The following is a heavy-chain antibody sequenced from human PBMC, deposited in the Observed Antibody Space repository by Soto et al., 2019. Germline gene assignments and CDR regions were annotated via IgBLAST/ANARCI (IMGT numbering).Heavy chain of an antibody. D-gene: IGHD5-18*01. CDR2: ISGNGNSA. J-gene: IGHJ4*02. CDR1: GFTFSTYA. V-gene: IGHV3-23*01. Sequence: EVQLLESGGGLVQPGGSLRLSCAASGFTFSTYAMIWVRQAPGRGLEWVSSISGNGNSAHYADSVNGRFTVSRDNSQNTMYLQMNSLRAEDTALYYCAKSTWIQLWSAYWGQGTLVTVSS. CDR3: AKSTWIQLWSAY.